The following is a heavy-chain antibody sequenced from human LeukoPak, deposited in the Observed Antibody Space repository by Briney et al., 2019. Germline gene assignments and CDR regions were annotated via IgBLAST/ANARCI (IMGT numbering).Heavy chain of an antibody. D-gene: IGHD5-18*01. CDR2: IFGSGSSP. J-gene: IGHJ4*02. CDR3: GKTTVGYSSGQKPAWPVDY. V-gene: IGHV3-23*01. CDR1: GFTFSSYA. Sequence: GGSLTLSCAASGFTFSSYAMSWVRQAPGKGLEWVAGIFGSGSSPHYADPVKGRFTISRDNSRNTVYLQINSLRAEDTAVYYCGKTTVGYSSGQKPAWPVDYWGQGTLVTVSS.